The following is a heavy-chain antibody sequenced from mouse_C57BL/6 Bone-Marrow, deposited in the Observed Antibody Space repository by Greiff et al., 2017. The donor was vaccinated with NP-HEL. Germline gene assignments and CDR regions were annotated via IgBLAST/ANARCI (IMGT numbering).Heavy chain of an antibody. J-gene: IGHJ1*03. V-gene: IGHV14-2*01. D-gene: IGHD1-1*01. Sequence: EVMLVESGAELVKPGASVKLSCTASGFNIKDYYMHWVKQRTEQGLEWIGRIDPEDGETKYAPKFQGKATITADTSSNTAYLQLSSLTSADTAVYYCARDYGSSLYWYFDVWGTGTTVTVSS. CDR1: GFNIKDYY. CDR2: IDPEDGET. CDR3: ARDYGSSLYWYFDV.